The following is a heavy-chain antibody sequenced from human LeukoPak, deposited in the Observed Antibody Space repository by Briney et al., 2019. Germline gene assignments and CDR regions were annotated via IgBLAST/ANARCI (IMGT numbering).Heavy chain of an antibody. J-gene: IGHJ3*02. Sequence: GGSLRLSCAASGFTFSSYAMHWVRQAPGKGLEYVSAISSNGGSTYYANSVKGRFTISRDNSKNTLYFQMGSLRAEDMAVYYCARAPSWGSSSYAFDIWGQGTMVTVSS. V-gene: IGHV3-64*01. D-gene: IGHD6-6*01. CDR3: ARAPSWGSSSYAFDI. CDR2: ISSNGGST. CDR1: GFTFSSYA.